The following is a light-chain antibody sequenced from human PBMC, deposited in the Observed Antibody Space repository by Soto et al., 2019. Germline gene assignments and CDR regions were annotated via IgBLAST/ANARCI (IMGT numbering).Light chain of an antibody. J-gene: IGLJ1*01. V-gene: IGLV2-11*01. Sequence: QSALTQPRSVSGSPGQSVSIFCTGTSSDVGGYNYVSWYQQHPGKAPKVMIYDVTKRPPGVPDRFSGSKSGNTASLTISGLQAEEEADYNCGSNVGLNTYVFGTGNKVTVL. CDR2: DVT. CDR1: SSDVGGYNY. CDR3: GSNVGLNTYV.